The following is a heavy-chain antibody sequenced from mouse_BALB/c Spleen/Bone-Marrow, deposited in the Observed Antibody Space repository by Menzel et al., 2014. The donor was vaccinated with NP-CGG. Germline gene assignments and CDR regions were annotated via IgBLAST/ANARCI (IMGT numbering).Heavy chain of an antibody. V-gene: IGHV1-66*01. CDR2: IFPGSGNT. J-gene: IGHJ2*01. D-gene: IGHD2-1*01. Sequence: QVQLQQPGPELVKPGASVKISCKASGYSFTSYYIHWVKQRPGQGLEWIGWIFPGSGNTEYNEKFKGKATLTADTSSSTAYMQLSSLTSEDSAVYFCARSGYVGNYPYFDYWGQGTTLTVSS. CDR1: GYSFTSYY. CDR3: ARSGYVGNYPYFDY.